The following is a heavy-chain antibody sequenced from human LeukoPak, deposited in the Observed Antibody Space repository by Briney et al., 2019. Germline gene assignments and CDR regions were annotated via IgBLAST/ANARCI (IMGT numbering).Heavy chain of an antibody. CDR3: ARGNYYGSGSYLDY. V-gene: IGHV3-53*01. CDR1: GFTVSSNS. CDR2: IYSDNT. D-gene: IGHD3-10*01. Sequence: GGSLRLSCTVSGFTVSSNSMSWVRQAPGKGLEWVSFIYSDNTHYADSVKGRFTISRDNAKNSLYLQMNSLRAEDTAVYYCARGNYYGSGSYLDYWGQGTLVTVSS. J-gene: IGHJ4*02.